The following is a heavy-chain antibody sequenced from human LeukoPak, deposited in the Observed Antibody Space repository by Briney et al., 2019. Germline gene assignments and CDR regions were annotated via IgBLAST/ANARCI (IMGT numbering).Heavy chain of an antibody. CDR1: GYTFISYG. CDR2: ISAYNGNT. CDR3: ARAGGDGYNWPPDY. Sequence: ASVKVSCKASGYTFISYGISWVRQAPGQGLQWMGWISAYNGNTNYAQKLQGRVTMTTDTSTSTAYMELRSLRSDDTAVYYCARAGGDGYNWPPDYWGQGTLVTVSS. D-gene: IGHD5-24*01. J-gene: IGHJ4*02. V-gene: IGHV1-18*01.